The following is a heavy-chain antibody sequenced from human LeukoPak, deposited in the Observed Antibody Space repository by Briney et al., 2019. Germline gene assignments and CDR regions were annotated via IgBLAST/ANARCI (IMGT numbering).Heavy chain of an antibody. D-gene: IGHD3-9*01. J-gene: IGHJ4*02. CDR2: ISSSGSTI. CDR3: ARVQYYDILTGYYSGFDY. V-gene: IGHV3-48*03. CDR1: GFTFSSYE. Sequence: QAGGSLRLSCAASGFTFSSYEMNWVRQAPGKGLEWVSYISSSGSTIYYADSVKGRLTISRDNAKNSLYLQMNSLRAEDTAIYYCARVQYYDILTGYYSGFDYWGQGTLVTVSS.